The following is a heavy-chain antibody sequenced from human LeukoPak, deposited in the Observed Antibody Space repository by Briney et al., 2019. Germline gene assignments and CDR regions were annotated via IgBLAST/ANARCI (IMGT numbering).Heavy chain of an antibody. CDR1: GYTFTGYF. Sequence: ASVKVSCKASGYTFTGYFMHWVRQAPGQGLEWMGWINPNSGGTNYAQKFQGRVTMTRDTSISTAYMELSRLRSDEAAVYYCARDLGMVRGVGWFDPWGQGTLVTVSS. CDR3: ARDLGMVRGVGWFDP. CDR2: INPNSGGT. D-gene: IGHD3-10*01. V-gene: IGHV1-2*02. J-gene: IGHJ5*02.